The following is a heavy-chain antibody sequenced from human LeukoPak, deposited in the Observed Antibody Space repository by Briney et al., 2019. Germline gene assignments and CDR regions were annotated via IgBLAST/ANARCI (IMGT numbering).Heavy chain of an antibody. CDR3: SRGRYYHDTSRYYSLDY. CDR2: ISWNSNSI. Sequence: GGSLRLSCAASGLTFDDYAMYWVRQAPGKGLEWVSSISWNSNSIDYADSVKGRFTISRDHVTNSLYLQPNSLRAQVMALYYCSRGRYYHDTSRYYSLDYWSQVTLVTVSS. J-gene: IGHJ4*02. D-gene: IGHD3-22*01. V-gene: IGHV3-9*03. CDR1: GLTFDDYA.